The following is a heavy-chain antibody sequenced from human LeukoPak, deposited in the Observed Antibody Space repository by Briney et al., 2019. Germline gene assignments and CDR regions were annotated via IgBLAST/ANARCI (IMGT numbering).Heavy chain of an antibody. D-gene: IGHD2-2*01. V-gene: IGHV3-30-3*01. CDR1: GFTFSSYA. CDR3: AREDIVVVPAAHYGV. Sequence: PGRSLRLSCAAPGFTFSSYAMHWVRQAPGKGLEWVAVISYDGSNKYYADSVKGRFTISRDNSKNTLYLQMNSLRAEDPAVYYCAREDIVVVPAAHYGVWGQGTLVTVSS. J-gene: IGHJ4*02. CDR2: ISYDGSNK.